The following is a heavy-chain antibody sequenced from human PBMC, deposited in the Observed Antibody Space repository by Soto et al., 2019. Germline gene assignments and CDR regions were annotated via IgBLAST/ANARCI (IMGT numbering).Heavy chain of an antibody. Sequence: SETLSLTCEVYSRSFSGYYWSWIRQPPGKGLEWIGEINHSGSTNYNPSLKSRVTISVDTSKNQFSLKLSSVTAADTAVYYCARGGIVVLPARGWFDPWGQGTLVTVS. V-gene: IGHV4-34*01. J-gene: IGHJ5*02. CDR3: ARGGIVVLPARGWFDP. CDR1: SRSFSGYY. D-gene: IGHD2-2*01. CDR2: INHSGST.